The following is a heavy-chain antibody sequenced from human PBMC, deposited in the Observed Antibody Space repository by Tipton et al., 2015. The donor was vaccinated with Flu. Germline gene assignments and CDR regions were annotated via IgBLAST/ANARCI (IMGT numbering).Heavy chain of an antibody. V-gene: IGHV4-59*02. D-gene: IGHD3-22*01. CDR2: IHHSGRI. Sequence: TLSLTCTVSGGSVSNYHWYWIRQSPVKGLEWIASIHHSGRINYNPSLKSRVTISLDTSKNDISLKLTSVTAADTAVYFCARDVLDYDSQYLGLFGMDVWGQGTTVTVSS. CDR1: GGSVSNYH. J-gene: IGHJ6*02. CDR3: ARDVLDYDSQYLGLFGMDV.